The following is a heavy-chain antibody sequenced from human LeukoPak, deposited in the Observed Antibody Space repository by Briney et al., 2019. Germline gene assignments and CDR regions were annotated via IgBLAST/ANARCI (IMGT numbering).Heavy chain of an antibody. V-gene: IGHV5-51*01. D-gene: IGHD4-23*01. CDR3: VRGNSYYFDS. J-gene: IGHJ4*02. CDR2: IYPGDSGT. CDR1: GYTFTNYW. Sequence: GESLKSSCKGSGYTFTNYWIGWVRQMPGKGLEWMGIIYPGDSGTTYIPSFQGQVTISADKSISTAYLQWSSLKASDTAMYYCVRGNSYYFDSWGQRSLVTVSS.